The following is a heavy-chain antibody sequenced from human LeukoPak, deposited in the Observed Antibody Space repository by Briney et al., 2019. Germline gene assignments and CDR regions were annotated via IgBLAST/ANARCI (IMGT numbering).Heavy chain of an antibody. V-gene: IGHV3-11*01. CDR3: ARDMAYYGMDA. D-gene: IGHD5-24*01. CDR2: ISSSASTI. J-gene: IGHJ6*02. CDR1: GFTFSDYY. Sequence: GGSLRLSCAASGFTFSDYYMSWIRQAPGKGLEWVSYISSSASTIYYADSVKGRFTISRDNAKNSLYLQMNSLTAEDTAVYYRARDMAYYGMDAWGQGTTVTVSS.